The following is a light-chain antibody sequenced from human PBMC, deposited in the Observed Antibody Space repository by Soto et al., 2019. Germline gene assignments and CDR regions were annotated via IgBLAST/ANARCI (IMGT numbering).Light chain of an antibody. Sequence: DIQMTQSPSSLSASVGARVTITCRASQDISKNLAWYQQIPGKAPKLLIFAASTLQSGVPSRFSASGSGTYFILTVVGLQPEDAATYYCQQTKGFPLTFGGGTKVEIK. CDR1: QDISKN. CDR3: QQTKGFPLT. J-gene: IGKJ4*01. CDR2: AAS. V-gene: IGKV1-12*01.